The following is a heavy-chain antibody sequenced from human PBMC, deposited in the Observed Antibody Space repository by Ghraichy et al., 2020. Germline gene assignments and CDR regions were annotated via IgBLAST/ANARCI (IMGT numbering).Heavy chain of an antibody. Sequence: GGSLRLSCAASGFTFSSYAMSWVRQAPGKGLEWVSAISGSGGSTYYADSVKGRFTISRDNSKNTLYLQMNSLRAEDTAVYYCAKVDQRNTMVRGVLHYFDYWGQGTLVTVSS. D-gene: IGHD3-10*01. CDR1: GFTFSSYA. CDR3: AKVDQRNTMVRGVLHYFDY. CDR2: ISGSGGST. J-gene: IGHJ4*02. V-gene: IGHV3-23*01.